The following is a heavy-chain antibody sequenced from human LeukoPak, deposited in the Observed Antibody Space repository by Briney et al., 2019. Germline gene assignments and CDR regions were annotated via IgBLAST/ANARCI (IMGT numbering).Heavy chain of an antibody. CDR3: ARLGYSGSYYIFDS. J-gene: IGHJ4*02. Sequence: SETLSLTCTVSRGSINSDYWSWIRQPPGKGLEWIGYIYYSGSTNYNPSLKSRVTISVDTSKNQFSLKLSSVTAADTAVYYCARLGYSGSYYIFDSWSQGTLVTVSS. V-gene: IGHV4-59*01. D-gene: IGHD1-26*01. CDR1: RGSINSDY. CDR2: IYYSGST.